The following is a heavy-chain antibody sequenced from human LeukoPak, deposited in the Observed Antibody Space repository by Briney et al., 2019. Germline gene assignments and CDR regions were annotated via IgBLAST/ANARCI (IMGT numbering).Heavy chain of an antibody. J-gene: IGHJ4*02. CDR2: IYHSGST. Sequence: PSETLSLTCAVSGYSISSGYYWGRIRQPPGKGLEWIGSIYHSGSTYYNPSLKSRVTISVDTSKNQFSLKLSSVTAADTAVYYCARHGGYCSGGSCYSGGTFDYWGQGTLVTVSS. CDR1: GYSISSGYY. CDR3: ARHGGYCSGGSCYSGGTFDY. D-gene: IGHD2-15*01. V-gene: IGHV4-38-2*01.